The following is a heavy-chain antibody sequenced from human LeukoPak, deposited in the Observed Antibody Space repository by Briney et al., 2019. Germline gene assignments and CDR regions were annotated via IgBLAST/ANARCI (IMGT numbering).Heavy chain of an antibody. Sequence: SETLSLICTVSGGSISSYYWSWIRQPPGKGLEWIGYIYYSGSTNYNPSLKSRVTMSVDTSKNQFSLKLSSVTAADTAVYYCARGGYSLDYWGQGTLVTVSS. CDR3: ARGGYSLDY. D-gene: IGHD6-13*01. CDR2: IYYSGST. V-gene: IGHV4-59*12. J-gene: IGHJ4*02. CDR1: GGSISSYY.